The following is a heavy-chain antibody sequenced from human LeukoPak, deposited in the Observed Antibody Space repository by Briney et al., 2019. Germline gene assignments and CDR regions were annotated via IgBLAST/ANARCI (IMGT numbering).Heavy chain of an antibody. CDR1: GGSISSYY. CDR2: IYYSGST. Sequence: SETLSLTCTVSGGSISSYYWSWVRQHPGKGLEWIAYIYYSGSTNHNPSLKSRVTMSVDTSKNQFSLKMSCVTAADTAVYYCARATRYYDSSGCVDFWGQGTLVTVSS. D-gene: IGHD3-22*01. V-gene: IGHV4-59*08. J-gene: IGHJ4*02. CDR3: ARATRYYDSSGCVDF.